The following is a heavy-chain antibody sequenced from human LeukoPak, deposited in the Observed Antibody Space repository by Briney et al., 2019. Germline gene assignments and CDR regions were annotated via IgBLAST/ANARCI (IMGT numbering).Heavy chain of an antibody. CDR2: IYYDGSA. CDR3: ARNTARPPDSFDI. V-gene: IGHV4-39*01. CDR1: GDSLVSSRYH. Sequence: PSGTLSLTCTVSGDSLVSSRYHWGWVRQPPGKAPEWIGSIYYDGSAYYNPSLKSRVIIFVDMSKNQFSLRLRSVTAADTAMYYCARNTARPPDSFDIWGQGTVVTVSS. D-gene: IGHD2-2*02. J-gene: IGHJ3*02.